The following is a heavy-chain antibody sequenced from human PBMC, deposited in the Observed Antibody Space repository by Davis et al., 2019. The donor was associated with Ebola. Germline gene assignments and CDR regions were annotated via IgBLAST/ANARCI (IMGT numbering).Heavy chain of an antibody. Sequence: PGGSLRLSCSVSGGSISGHYWSWIRQPPGKGLEWIGEINHSGRTNYKSSLKSRVTISVDTSKKQLSLKLSSVTAADTAVYYCARASQYSGRWHSDYWGQGTLVTVSS. CDR2: INHSGRT. J-gene: IGHJ4*02. V-gene: IGHV4-34*01. D-gene: IGHD6-13*01. CDR1: GGSISGHY. CDR3: ARASQYSGRWHSDY.